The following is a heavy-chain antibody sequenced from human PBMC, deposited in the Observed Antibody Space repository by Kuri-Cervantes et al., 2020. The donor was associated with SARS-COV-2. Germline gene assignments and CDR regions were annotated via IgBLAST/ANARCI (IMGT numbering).Heavy chain of an antibody. CDR3: ARHEPSTVTTLFDY. D-gene: IGHD4-11*01. Sequence: SETLSLTCTVSGGSISSGSYYWSWIRQPAGKGLEWIGRIHTSGSTDYNPSLKSRVTISVDTSKNQFSLKLSPVTAADTAVYYCARHEPSTVTTLFDYWGQGTLVTVSS. V-gene: IGHV4-61*02. J-gene: IGHJ4*02. CDR2: IHTSGST. CDR1: GGSISSGSYY.